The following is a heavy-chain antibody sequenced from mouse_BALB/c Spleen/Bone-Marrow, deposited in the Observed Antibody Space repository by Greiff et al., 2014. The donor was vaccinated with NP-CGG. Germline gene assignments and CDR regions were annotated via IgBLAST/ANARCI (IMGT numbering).Heavy chain of an antibody. CDR1: GYTFTNYA. V-gene: IGHV1-4*02. J-gene: IGHJ3*01. Sequence: VQVVESAAELARPGASVKMSCKASGYTFTNYAMHWVKQRPGQGLEWIGYINPSNGHTEYNQKFRGKTTLTADKSSSTAYIQMSSLTSEDSAVFYCARGDGYYGFVYWGQGTLVTVSA. D-gene: IGHD2-3*01. CDR2: INPSNGHT. CDR3: ARGDGYYGFVY.